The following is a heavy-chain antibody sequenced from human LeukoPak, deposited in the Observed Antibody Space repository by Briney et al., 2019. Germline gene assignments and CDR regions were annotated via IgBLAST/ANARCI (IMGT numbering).Heavy chain of an antibody. CDR2: ITGRGRST. V-gene: IGHV3-23*01. CDR3: ARVPGSSAFDI. CDR1: GFTFSSYA. J-gene: IGHJ3*02. Sequence: GGSLRLSCAASGFTFSSYAMSWVRQAPGKGLEWVSAITGRGRSTFSADSVKGRFTISRDNSNNTLYLQKNSLRAEDTAVYYCARVPGSSAFDIWGQGTMVTVSS. D-gene: IGHD1-1*01.